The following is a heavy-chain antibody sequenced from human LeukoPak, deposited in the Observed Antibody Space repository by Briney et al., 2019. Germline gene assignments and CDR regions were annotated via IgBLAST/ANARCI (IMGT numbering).Heavy chain of an antibody. D-gene: IGHD2-2*01. Sequence: PGGSLRLSCAASGFTFSSYAMSWVRQAPGKGLEWVSAFSGSGGDTYYADSVKGRFTISRDNAKNSLYLQMNSLRAEDTAVYYCARDEFRPVVPAAIYYYMDVWGKGTTVTVSS. CDR2: FSGSGGDT. J-gene: IGHJ6*03. CDR3: ARDEFRPVVPAAIYYYMDV. CDR1: GFTFSSYA. V-gene: IGHV3-23*01.